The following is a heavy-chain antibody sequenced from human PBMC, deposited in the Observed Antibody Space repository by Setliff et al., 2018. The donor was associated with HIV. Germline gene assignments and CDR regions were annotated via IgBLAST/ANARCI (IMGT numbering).Heavy chain of an antibody. J-gene: IGHJ5*02. CDR2: LYYSGST. CDR3: SRQVGVVEPEGWFDP. D-gene: IGHD1-1*01. V-gene: IGHV4-39*01. CDR1: GGSISSSSYY. Sequence: PSETLSLTCTVSGGSISSSSYYWGWIRQPPGKGLEWIGSLYYSGSTYYNPSVKSRVTISVDTSKNQFTLRLSSVTAADTAVSYCSRQVGVVEPEGWFDPWGQGTLVTVSS.